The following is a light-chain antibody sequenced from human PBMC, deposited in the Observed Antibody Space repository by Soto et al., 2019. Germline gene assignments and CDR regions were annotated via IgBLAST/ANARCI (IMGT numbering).Light chain of an antibody. CDR3: QQRSNWPPYT. V-gene: IGKV3-11*01. CDR2: DAS. J-gene: IGKJ2*01. CDR1: QSVSSY. Sequence: EIVLTQSPATLSLSPGERATLSCRASQSVSSYLAWYQQKPGQAPSLLIYDASNRATGIPARFSGGGSGTDVNLTISSLEPEDFAVYYCQQRSNWPPYTFGQGTKLEIK.